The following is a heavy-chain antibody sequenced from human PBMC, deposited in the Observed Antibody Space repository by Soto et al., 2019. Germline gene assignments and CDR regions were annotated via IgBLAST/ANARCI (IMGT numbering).Heavy chain of an antibody. D-gene: IGHD3-10*01. CDR2: IQYNGYS. CDR1: GGSIANCY. CDR3: ARHGFGSLHGLVDV. J-gene: IGHJ6*02. V-gene: IGHV4-59*08. Sequence: QVQLQESGPGLVKPSETLSLTCTVSGGSIANCYCSWFRQPPGKGLEWIGYIQYNGYSAYNLSLKRRVTMSMDTSKTQFSLMLESVTATDTAVYYCARHGFGSLHGLVDVWGQGTTVIVSS.